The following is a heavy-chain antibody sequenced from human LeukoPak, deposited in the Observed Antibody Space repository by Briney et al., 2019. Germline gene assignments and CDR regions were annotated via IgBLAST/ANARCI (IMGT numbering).Heavy chain of an antibody. V-gene: IGHV3-23*01. CDR1: GFMFRSYA. CDR3: AKGGSGYYYNNGMDV. D-gene: IGHD3-3*01. Sequence: GGSLRLSCAASGFMFRSYAMSWVRQAPGKGLEWVSDISGSGDRTNQADSVKGRFTISRDNSKNTLYLQMNSLRAEDTAVYYCAKGGSGYYYNNGMDVWGQGTTVTVSS. J-gene: IGHJ6*02. CDR2: ISGSGDRT.